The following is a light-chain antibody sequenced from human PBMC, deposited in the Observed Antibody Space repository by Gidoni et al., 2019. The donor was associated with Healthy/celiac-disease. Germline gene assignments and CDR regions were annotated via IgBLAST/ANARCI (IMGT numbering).Light chain of an antibody. CDR3: QQYGSTGWT. CDR1: QSVSSSY. CDR2: GAS. Sequence: ELVLTQSPVTLSFSPGERATLSCRASQSVSSSYLAWYQEKPGQAPRRLIYGASSRATGIPDRFSGSGSGTDFTLTSSRLETEDVAVYYWQQYGSTGWTFGQGTKVEIK. V-gene: IGKV3-20*01. J-gene: IGKJ1*01.